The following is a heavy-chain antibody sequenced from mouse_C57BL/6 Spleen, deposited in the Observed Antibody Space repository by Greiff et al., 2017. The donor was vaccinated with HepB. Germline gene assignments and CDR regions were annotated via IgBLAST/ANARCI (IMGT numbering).Heavy chain of an antibody. Sequence: EVQRVESEGGLVQPGSSMKLSCTASGFTFSDYYMAWVRQVPEKGLEWVANINYDGSSTYYLDSLKSRFIISRDNAKNILYLQMSSLKSEDTATYYCARDRLLEWYFDVWGTGTTVTVSS. CDR3: ARDRLLEWYFDV. D-gene: IGHD2-3*01. CDR2: INYDGSST. V-gene: IGHV5-16*01. CDR1: GFTFSDYY. J-gene: IGHJ1*03.